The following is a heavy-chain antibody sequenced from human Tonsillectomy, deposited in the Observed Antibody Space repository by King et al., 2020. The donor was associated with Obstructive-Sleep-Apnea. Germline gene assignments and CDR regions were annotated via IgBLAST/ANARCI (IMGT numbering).Heavy chain of an antibody. CDR2: IWYDGSNK. J-gene: IGHJ6*02. CDR3: AKDRVVVRGALYGMDV. D-gene: IGHD3-10*01. Sequence: VQLVECGGGVVQPGKSLRLSCAASGFTFSSYGMHWVRQAPGKGLEWVAVIWYDGSNKYYVDSVKGRLTISRDNSKNTLYLQMNSLRAEDTAVYYCAKDRVVVRGALYGMDVWGQGTTVTVSS. CDR1: GFTFSSYG. V-gene: IGHV3-33*06.